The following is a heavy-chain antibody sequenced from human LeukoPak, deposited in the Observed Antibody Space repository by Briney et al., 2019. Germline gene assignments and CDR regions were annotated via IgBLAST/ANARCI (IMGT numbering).Heavy chain of an antibody. V-gene: IGHV3-48*04. CDR3: ARESSDLLRYFDWLPTGYYYYMDV. J-gene: IGHJ6*03. D-gene: IGHD3-9*01. CDR1: GFTFSSYS. CDR2: ISSSSSTI. Sequence: GGSLRLSCAASGFTFSSYSMNWVRQAPGKGLEWVSYISSSSSTIYYADSVKGRFTISRDNAKNSLYLQMNSLRAEDTAVYYCARESSDLLRYFDWLPTGYYYYMDVWGKGTTVTISS.